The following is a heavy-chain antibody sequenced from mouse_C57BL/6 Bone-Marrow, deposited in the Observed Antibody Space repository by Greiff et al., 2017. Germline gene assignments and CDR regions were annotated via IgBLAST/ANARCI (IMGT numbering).Heavy chain of an antibody. J-gene: IGHJ4*01. V-gene: IGHV1-69*01. CDR3: ALYPYAMDY. CDR2: IDPSDSYT. Sequence: QVQLQQPGAELVMPGASVKLSCKASGYTFTSYWMHWVKQRPGQGLEWIGEIDPSDSYTNYNQKFKGKSTLTVDKSSSTAYMQISSLTSEDSAVYYCALYPYAMDYWGQGTSVTVSS. D-gene: IGHD2-1*01. CDR1: GYTFTSYW.